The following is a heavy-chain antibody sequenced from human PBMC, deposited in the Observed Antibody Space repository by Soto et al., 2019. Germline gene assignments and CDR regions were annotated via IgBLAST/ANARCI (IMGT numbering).Heavy chain of an antibody. J-gene: IGHJ6*02. D-gene: IGHD3-3*01. Sequence: ASVKVSCKASGYTFTSYDINWVRQATGQGLEWMGWMNPNGGNTGYAQKFQGRVTMTRNTSISTAYMELSSLRSEDTAVYYCARGVPRGITIFGVVIQGYYYYGMDVWGQGTTVTVSS. CDR1: GYTFTSYD. CDR2: MNPNGGNT. V-gene: IGHV1-8*01. CDR3: ARGVPRGITIFGVVIQGYYYYGMDV.